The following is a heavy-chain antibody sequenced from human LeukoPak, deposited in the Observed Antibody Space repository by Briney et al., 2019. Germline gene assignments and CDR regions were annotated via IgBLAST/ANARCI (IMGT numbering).Heavy chain of an antibody. J-gene: IGHJ6*02. Sequence: PGRSLRLSCAASGFTFSSYAMHWVRQAPGKGLEWVAVISYDGSNKYYADSVKGRFTISRDNSKNTLYLQMNSLRAEDTAVYYCARDGPRLRYFDWLLEGPMDYYYGMEVWGQGTTVTVSS. CDR2: ISYDGSNK. CDR3: ARDGPRLRYFDWLLEGPMDYYYGMEV. V-gene: IGHV3-30-3*01. CDR1: GFTFSSYA. D-gene: IGHD3-9*01.